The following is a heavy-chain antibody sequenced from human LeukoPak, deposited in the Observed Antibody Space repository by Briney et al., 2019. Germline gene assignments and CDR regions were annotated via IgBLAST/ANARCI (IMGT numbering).Heavy chain of an antibody. CDR3: ARERPNYYDSSGYSHFDY. Sequence: GASVRVSCKASGYTFTSYGISWVRQAPGQGLEWMGWISAYNGNTNYAQKLQGRVTMTTDTSTSTAYMELRSLRSEDTAVYYCARERPNYYDSSGYSHFDYWGQGTLVTVSS. CDR2: ISAYNGNT. J-gene: IGHJ4*02. CDR1: GYTFTSYG. D-gene: IGHD3-22*01. V-gene: IGHV1-18*01.